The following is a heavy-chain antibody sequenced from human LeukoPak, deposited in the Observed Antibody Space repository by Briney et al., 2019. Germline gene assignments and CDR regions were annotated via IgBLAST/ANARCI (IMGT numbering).Heavy chain of an antibody. V-gene: IGHV1-69*13. J-gene: IGHJ3*01. Sequence: SVKVSCKASGGTFSSYAISWVRQAPGQGLEWMGGIIPIFGTANYAQKFQGRVTITADDSTTTAYMELSSLRSEDTAVYYCARAIVGATGGAFDLWGQGTMVTVSS. CDR1: GGTFSSYA. CDR3: ARAIVGATGGAFDL. CDR2: IIPIFGTA. D-gene: IGHD1-26*01.